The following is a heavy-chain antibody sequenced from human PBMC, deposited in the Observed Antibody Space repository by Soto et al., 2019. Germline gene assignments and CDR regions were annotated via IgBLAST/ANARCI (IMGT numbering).Heavy chain of an antibody. Sequence: SVKVSCKASGGTFSSYAISWVRQAPGQGLEWMGGIIPIFGIANYAQKFQGRVTITADESTSTAYMELSSLRSEDTAVYYCARSLNWNHGPRFDPWGQGTLVTVSS. D-gene: IGHD1-1*01. CDR1: GGTFSSYA. V-gene: IGHV1-69*13. J-gene: IGHJ5*02. CDR2: IIPIFGIA. CDR3: ARSLNWNHGPRFDP.